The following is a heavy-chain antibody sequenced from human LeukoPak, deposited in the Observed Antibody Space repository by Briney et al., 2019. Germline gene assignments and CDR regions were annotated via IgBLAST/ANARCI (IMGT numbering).Heavy chain of an antibody. CDR3: AREISDYASAY. D-gene: IGHD4-17*01. J-gene: IGHJ4*02. CDR2: INPNSGGT. V-gene: IGHV1-2*02. CDR1: GYPFTGYY. Sequence: ASVTVSYTASGYPFTGYYIHWVRQAPGQGLEWMGWINPNSGGTNYAQKFQGRVIMTSDTSITTAYMDLSRLTSDDTAVYYCAREISDYASAYWGQGTLVTVSP.